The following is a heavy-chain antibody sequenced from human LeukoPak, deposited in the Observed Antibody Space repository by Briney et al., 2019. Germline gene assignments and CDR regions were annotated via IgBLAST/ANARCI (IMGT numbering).Heavy chain of an antibody. CDR2: ISISSSYT. CDR3: ARPLGTGAFGELS. J-gene: IGHJ5*02. D-gene: IGHD3-10*01. V-gene: IGHV3-11*06. Sequence: GGSLRLSCAAPGFTFSDYYMSWIRQAPGKGLEWVSYISISSSYTNCADSVKGRLTISRDNAKNSLYLQMNSLRAEDTAVYYCARPLGTGAFGELSWGQGTLVTVSS. CDR1: GFTFSDYY.